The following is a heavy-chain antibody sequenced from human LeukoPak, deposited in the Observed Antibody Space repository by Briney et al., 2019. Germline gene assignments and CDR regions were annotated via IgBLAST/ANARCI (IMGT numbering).Heavy chain of an antibody. CDR3: ANRLSYNSAIDY. J-gene: IGHJ4*02. CDR1: GFTVSSNY. V-gene: IGHV3-53*01. CDR2: IYSGGST. D-gene: IGHD3-16*02. Sequence: GGSLRLSCAASGFTVSSNYMTWVRQAPGKGLEWVSVIYSGGSTYYADSVKGRFTISRDNSKNTLYLQMNSLRAEDTAVYYCANRLSYNSAIDYWGQRTLVTVSS.